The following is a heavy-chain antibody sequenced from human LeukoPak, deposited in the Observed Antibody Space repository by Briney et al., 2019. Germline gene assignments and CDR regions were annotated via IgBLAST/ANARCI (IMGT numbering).Heavy chain of an antibody. CDR3: ARSQNYYGSGDY. Sequence: SETLSLTCTVSGDSVSNGNYYWSWLRQPPGKALEWIGYIYYTGKTYYNPSLEGRVTILVDTSRNHFSVRLSSVTAADTAVYYCARSQNYYGSGDYWSQGTLVTVSS. CDR1: GDSVSNGNYY. D-gene: IGHD3-10*01. V-gene: IGHV4-61*03. CDR2: IYYTGKT. J-gene: IGHJ4*02.